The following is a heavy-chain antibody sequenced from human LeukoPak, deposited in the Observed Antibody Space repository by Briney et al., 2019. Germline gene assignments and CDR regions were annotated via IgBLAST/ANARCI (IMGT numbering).Heavy chain of an antibody. CDR2: ISYDGSNK. J-gene: IGHJ4*02. CDR3: ARDQAVAALDY. Sequence: SVGSLRLSCAASGFTFSSYAMHWVRQAPGKGLEWVAVISYDGSNKYYADSVKGRFTISRDNSKNTLYLQMNSLRAEDTAVYYCARDQAVAALDYWGQGTLVTVSS. CDR1: GFTFSSYA. V-gene: IGHV3-30-3*01. D-gene: IGHD6-19*01.